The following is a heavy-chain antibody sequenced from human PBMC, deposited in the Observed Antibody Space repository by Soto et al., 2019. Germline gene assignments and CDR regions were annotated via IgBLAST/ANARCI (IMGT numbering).Heavy chain of an antibody. CDR2: IYHSGST. CDR3: ASSPYCSGGSCYSFDI. Sequence: PSETLSLTCAVSGYSISSGYYWGWIRQPPGKGLEWIGSIYHSGSTYYNPSLKSRVTISVDTSKNQFSLKLSSVTAADTAVYYCASSPYCSGGSCYSFDIWGQGTMGTVS. CDR1: GYSISSGYY. D-gene: IGHD2-15*01. V-gene: IGHV4-38-2*01. J-gene: IGHJ3*02.